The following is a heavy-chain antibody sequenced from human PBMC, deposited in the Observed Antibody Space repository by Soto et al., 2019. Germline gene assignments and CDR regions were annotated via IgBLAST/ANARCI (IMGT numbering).Heavy chain of an antibody. CDR3: AKTWYSSGWTFDY. V-gene: IGHV3-30*18. Sequence: QVQLVESGGGVVQPGRSLRLSCAASGFTFSSYGMHWVRQAPGKGLEWVAVISYDGSNKYYADSVKGRFTISRDNSKNTLYLQMNSLRAEGTAVYYCAKTWYSSGWTFDYWGQGTLVTVSS. CDR2: ISYDGSNK. CDR1: GFTFSSYG. D-gene: IGHD6-19*01. J-gene: IGHJ4*02.